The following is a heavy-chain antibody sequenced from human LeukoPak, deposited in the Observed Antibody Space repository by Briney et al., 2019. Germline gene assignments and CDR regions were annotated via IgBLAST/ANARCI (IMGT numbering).Heavy chain of an antibody. D-gene: IGHD3-10*01. Sequence: PGGALRLSCAPSGFTFSGSAMHWVRQASGKGLEWVGRIRSKANSYATTYAAAVKGRFPISRDDSKNTAYLQMNSLKTEDTAVYYCTRGSDYGSGSYWDPADYWGQGTLVTVSS. V-gene: IGHV3-73*01. J-gene: IGHJ4*02. CDR3: TRGSDYGSGSYWDPADY. CDR2: IRSKANSYAT. CDR1: GFTFSGSA.